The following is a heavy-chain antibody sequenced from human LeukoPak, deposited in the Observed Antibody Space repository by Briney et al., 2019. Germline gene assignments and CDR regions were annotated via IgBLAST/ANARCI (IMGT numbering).Heavy chain of an antibody. CDR1: GGSFSRVGYF. V-gene: IGHV4-61*02. J-gene: IGHJ4*02. CDR2: IYTNGDT. Sequence: PSETLSLTCTVSGGSFSRVGYFWSWIRQPAGKGLEWIGRIYTNGDTNYNPSLKSRVTMLVDTSTNQFSLKLSSVTAADTAVYYCARERRDDYVSFDYWGQGTLDSVPS. D-gene: IGHD4-17*01. CDR3: ARERRDDYVSFDY.